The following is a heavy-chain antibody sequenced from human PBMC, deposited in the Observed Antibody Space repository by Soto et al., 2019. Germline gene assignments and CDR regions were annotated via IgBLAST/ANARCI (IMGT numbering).Heavy chain of an antibody. CDR3: AKDIYSMVSDYCYYGMDV. V-gene: IGHV3-9*01. CDR2: ISWNSGSI. J-gene: IGHJ6*02. D-gene: IGHD3-10*01. CDR1: GFTFDDYA. Sequence: PGGSLRLSCAASGFTFDDYAMHWVRQAPGKGLEWVSGISWNSGSIGYADSVKGRFTISRDNAKNSLYLQMNSMRDEDTALYYCAKDIYSMVSDYCYYGMDVWGQGTPVTVSS.